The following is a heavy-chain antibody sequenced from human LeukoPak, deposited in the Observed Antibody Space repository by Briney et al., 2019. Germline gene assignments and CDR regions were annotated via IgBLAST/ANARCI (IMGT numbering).Heavy chain of an antibody. CDR3: GRDYYYVTSDPYNFGLDV. D-gene: IGHD3-10*02. J-gene: IGHJ6*02. CDR1: GSTLTKYG. Sequence: TSVKVSCEASGSTLTKYGISWVRQAPGQGPEWMGWISGYNGNTDYAQKFQGRVTMTTDRATSTAYMELRDLKSDDTAIYYCGRDYYYVTSDPYNFGLDVWGQGTTVTVSS. CDR2: ISGYNGNT. V-gene: IGHV1-18*04.